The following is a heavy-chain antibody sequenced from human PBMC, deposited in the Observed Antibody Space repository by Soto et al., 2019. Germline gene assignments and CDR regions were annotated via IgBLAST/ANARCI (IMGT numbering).Heavy chain of an antibody. Sequence: PGGSLRLSCAASGFTFSSYSMNWVRQAPGKGLEWVSYISSSSSTIYYADSVKGRFTISRDNAKSSLYLQMNSLRAEDTAVYYCARANYYGSPGDFDYWGQGTLVTVS. D-gene: IGHD3-10*01. CDR1: GFTFSSYS. CDR3: ARANYYGSPGDFDY. CDR2: ISSSSSTI. V-gene: IGHV3-48*01. J-gene: IGHJ4*02.